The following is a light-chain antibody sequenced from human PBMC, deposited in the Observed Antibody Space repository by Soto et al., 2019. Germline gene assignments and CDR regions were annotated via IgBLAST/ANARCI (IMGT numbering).Light chain of an antibody. J-gene: IGLJ3*02. CDR1: SSDVGDYNY. CDR2: DVS. V-gene: IGLV2-11*01. Sequence: QSVLTQPRSVSGSPGQSVTISCTGTSSDVGDYNYVSWYQQHPGKAPKVMIYDVSRRPSGVPDRFSGSKSGNTASLTISGLQAEDEADYYCCSYAGSYTFWVFGGGTQLTVL. CDR3: CSYAGSYTFWV.